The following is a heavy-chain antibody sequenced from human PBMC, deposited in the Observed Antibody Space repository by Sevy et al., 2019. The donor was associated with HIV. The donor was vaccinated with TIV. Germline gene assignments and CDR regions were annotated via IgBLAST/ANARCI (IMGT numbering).Heavy chain of an antibody. CDR2: FDPEDGET. CDR3: ATLGRNLTFGGVIAEYYFDY. V-gene: IGHV1-24*01. J-gene: IGHJ4*02. Sequence: ASVKVSCKVSGYTITELSMHWVRQAPGKGLEWMGGFDPEDGETIYAQKFQGRVTMTEDTSTDTAYMELSSLRSEDMAVYYCATLGRNLTFGGVIAEYYFDYWGQGTLVTVSS. D-gene: IGHD3-16*02. CDR1: GYTITELS.